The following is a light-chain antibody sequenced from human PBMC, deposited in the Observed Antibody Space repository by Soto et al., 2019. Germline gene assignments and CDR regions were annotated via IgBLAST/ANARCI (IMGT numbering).Light chain of an antibody. CDR2: DTS. V-gene: IGKV3-20*01. Sequence: EIVLTQSPGTLSLSVGERVTLSCRASQSVSSYLAWYQQTPGQAPRLLIYDTSNRATGTPDRFSGSGSGTDFTLTISRLEPEDFTVYYCQQYGSSRLTFGGGTKVDI. CDR1: QSVSSY. CDR3: QQYGSSRLT. J-gene: IGKJ4*01.